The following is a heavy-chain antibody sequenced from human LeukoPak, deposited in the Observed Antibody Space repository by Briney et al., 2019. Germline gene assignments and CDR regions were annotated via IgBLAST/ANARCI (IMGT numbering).Heavy chain of an antibody. Sequence: PSETLSLTCAVYGGSFSGYYWSWIRQPPGKGLEWVGEINHSGSTNYTPSLKSRVTISVDTSKNQLYLKLSSVTAADTAVYYCASQLERQGATAFDIWGQGTMVTVSS. D-gene: IGHD1-1*01. J-gene: IGHJ3*02. CDR1: GGSFSGYY. V-gene: IGHV4-34*01. CDR3: ASQLERQGATAFDI. CDR2: INHSGST.